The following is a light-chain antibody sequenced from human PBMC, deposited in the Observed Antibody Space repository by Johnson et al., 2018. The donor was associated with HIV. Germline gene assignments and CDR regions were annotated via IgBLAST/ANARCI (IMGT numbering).Light chain of an antibody. V-gene: IGLV1-51*02. Sequence: QSVLTQPPSVSAAPGQKVTISCSGSSSNIGNNYVSWYQQLPGTAPKLLIFENNKRPSGIPDRFSGSKSGTSAPLGITGLQPRDEADYYCGTWDSSLSAGGVFGTGTKVTVL. J-gene: IGLJ1*01. CDR2: ENN. CDR1: SSNIGNNY. CDR3: GTWDSSLSAGGV.